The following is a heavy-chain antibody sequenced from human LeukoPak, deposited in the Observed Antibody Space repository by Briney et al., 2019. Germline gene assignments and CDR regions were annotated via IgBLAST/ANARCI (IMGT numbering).Heavy chain of an antibody. J-gene: IGHJ5*02. V-gene: IGHV3-48*03. Sequence: PGGSLRLSCAASGFTFSSYEMNWVRQAPGKGLEWVSYISSSGSSMYYADSVKGRFTISRDNAKNSLYLQMSSLRAEDTAVYYCARGRGGYSGWFDPWGQGTLVTVSS. D-gene: IGHD5-12*01. CDR1: GFTFSSYE. CDR2: ISSSGSSM. CDR3: ARGRGGYSGWFDP.